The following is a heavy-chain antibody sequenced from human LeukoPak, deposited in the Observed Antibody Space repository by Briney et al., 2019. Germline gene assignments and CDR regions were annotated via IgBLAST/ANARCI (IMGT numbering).Heavy chain of an antibody. CDR2: IFHSGST. D-gene: IGHD2-2*01. CDR3: ARDRGIGSTSGQGVYYFDY. V-gene: IGHV4-4*02. J-gene: IGHJ4*02. CDR1: GGSISSNNW. Sequence: PSGTLSLTCAVSGGSISSNNWWSWVRQPPGKGLEWIGEIFHSGSTNYNPSLKSRVTISLDKSKNQFFLKLNSVTAADTAMYYCARDRGIGSTSGQGVYYFDYWGQGTLVTVSS.